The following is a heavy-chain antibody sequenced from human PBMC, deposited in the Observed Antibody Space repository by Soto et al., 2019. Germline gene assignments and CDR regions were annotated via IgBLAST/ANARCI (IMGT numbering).Heavy chain of an antibody. Sequence: PGGSLRLSCAISGFPFSDYYMSWIRQAPGKGLEWLSHISPKSTYRNYADSVKGRFTISRDNTKSSLFLQMNSLGVEDTAVYYCIRGGGGGLFEHWGQGVLVTVSS. CDR1: GFPFSDYY. J-gene: IGHJ4*02. D-gene: IGHD2-21*01. CDR2: ISPKSTYR. V-gene: IGHV3-11*06. CDR3: IRGGGGGLFEH.